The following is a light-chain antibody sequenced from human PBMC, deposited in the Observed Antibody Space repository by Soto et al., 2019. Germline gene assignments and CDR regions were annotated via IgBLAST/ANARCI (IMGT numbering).Light chain of an antibody. CDR3: CSYAGTSTGV. CDR1: SSDVGNYIF. Sequence: QSALTQPASVSGSPGQSITISCTGTSSDVGNYIFVSWYQQHPGKAPKLVIYEVTKWPSGVSDRFSGSKSGNTASLTISGLQAEDGAQYFCCSYAGTSTGVFGGGTMVTVL. J-gene: IGLJ3*02. CDR2: EVT. V-gene: IGLV2-23*02.